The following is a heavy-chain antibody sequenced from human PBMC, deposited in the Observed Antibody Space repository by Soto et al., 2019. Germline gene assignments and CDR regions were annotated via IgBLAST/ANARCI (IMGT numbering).Heavy chain of an antibody. Sequence: VESLKISCKGSGYSFAGYWITWVLEKPVKGLEWMGRIDPSDSQTYYSPSFRGHVTISVTKSITTVFLQWSSLRASDTAMYYCARQIYDSDTGPNFQYYFDSWGQGTPVTVSS. CDR1: GYSFAGYW. CDR2: IDPSDSQT. D-gene: IGHD3-22*01. CDR3: ARQIYDSDTGPNFQYYFDS. J-gene: IGHJ4*02. V-gene: IGHV5-10-1*01.